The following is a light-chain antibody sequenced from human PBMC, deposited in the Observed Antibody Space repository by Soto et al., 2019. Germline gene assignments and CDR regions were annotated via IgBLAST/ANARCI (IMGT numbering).Light chain of an antibody. CDR2: DSF. Sequence: IVLTQSPATLSFSPGESATLSCRDSQSIAIYLAWYQQKSGQSPRLLIYDSFNRAPGIPDRFSGSGSGTDFTLTISSLEPEDFAVYYCLQRATWPWTFGQGTTVEIK. V-gene: IGKV3-11*01. J-gene: IGKJ1*01. CDR3: LQRATWPWT. CDR1: QSIAIY.